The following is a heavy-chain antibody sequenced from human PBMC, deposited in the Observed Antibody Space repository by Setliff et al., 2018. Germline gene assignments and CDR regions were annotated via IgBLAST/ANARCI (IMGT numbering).Heavy chain of an antibody. Sequence: SETLSLTCTVSGGSISSGSYYWSWIRQPAGKGLEWIGRIYTSGSTNYNPSLKSRVTISVDTSKNQFSLKLSSVTAADTAVYYCARHPHYDSSGYGYGMDVWGQGTTVTVSS. CDR2: IYTSGST. D-gene: IGHD3-22*01. CDR1: GGSISSGSYY. J-gene: IGHJ6*02. CDR3: ARHPHYDSSGYGYGMDV. V-gene: IGHV4-61*02.